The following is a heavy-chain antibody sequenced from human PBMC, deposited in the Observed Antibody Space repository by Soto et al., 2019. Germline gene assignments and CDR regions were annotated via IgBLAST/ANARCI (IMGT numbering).Heavy chain of an antibody. CDR1: GGSFSGYY. J-gene: IGHJ5*02. D-gene: IGHD3-10*01. CDR3: ARGRKITMVRGVRYNWFDP. Sequence: SLTCAVYGGSFSGYYWSWIRQPPGKGLEWIGETNHSGSTNYNPSLKSRVTISVDTSKNQFSLKLSSVTAADTAVYYCARGRKITMVRGVRYNWFDPWGQGTLVTVSS. V-gene: IGHV4-34*01. CDR2: TNHSGST.